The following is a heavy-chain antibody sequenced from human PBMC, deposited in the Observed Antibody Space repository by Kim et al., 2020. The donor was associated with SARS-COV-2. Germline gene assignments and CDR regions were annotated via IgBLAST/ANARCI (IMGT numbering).Heavy chain of an antibody. V-gene: IGHV3-64D*09. Sequence: GGSLRLSCSASGFTFSDYPMHWVRQAPGKGLEYVSTISGDGRVTYYAESVRGRFTISRDNAKNTLYLQMSSLKTEDTAVYSCVKGRTSAGRFDCWGQGTL. CDR1: GFTFSDYP. J-gene: IGHJ4*02. D-gene: IGHD6-13*01. CDR3: VKGRTSAGRFDC. CDR2: ISGDGRVT.